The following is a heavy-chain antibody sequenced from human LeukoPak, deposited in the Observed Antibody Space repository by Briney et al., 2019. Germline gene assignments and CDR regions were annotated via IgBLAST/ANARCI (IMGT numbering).Heavy chain of an antibody. CDR3: ARDLAQGYYDILTGYYYYYYYMDV. Sequence: GGSLRLSCAASGFTFSSYSMNWVRQAPGKGLEWVSSITGSSSYIYYADSVKGRFTISRDNAKNSLYLQMNSLRAEDTAVYYRARDLAQGYYDILTGYYYYYYYMDVWGKGTTVTISS. CDR1: GFTFSSYS. D-gene: IGHD3-9*01. V-gene: IGHV3-21*01. CDR2: ITGSSSYI. J-gene: IGHJ6*03.